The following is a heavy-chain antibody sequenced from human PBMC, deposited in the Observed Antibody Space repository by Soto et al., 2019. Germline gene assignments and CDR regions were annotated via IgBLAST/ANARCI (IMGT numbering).Heavy chain of an antibody. Sequence: SETLSLTCTVSGGSISSGGYYWSWIRQHPGKGLEWIGYIYYSGSTYYNPSLKSRVTISVDTSKNQFSLKLSSVTAADTAVYYCARVQYFNGFDPWGQGTLVTSPQ. CDR1: GGSISSGGYY. J-gene: IGHJ5*02. V-gene: IGHV4-31*03. CDR2: IYYSGST. CDR3: ARVQYFNGFDP. D-gene: IGHD4-4*01.